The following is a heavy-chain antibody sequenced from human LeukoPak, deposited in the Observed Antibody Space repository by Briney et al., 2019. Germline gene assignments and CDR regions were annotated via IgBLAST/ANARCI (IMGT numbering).Heavy chain of an antibody. CDR3: ARQGFYDFWSGYYRSNYYYYMDV. CDR1: GGSISSYY. J-gene: IGHJ6*03. V-gene: IGHV4-59*08. Sequence: SETLSLTCTVSGGSISSYYWSWIRQPPGKGLEWIGYIYYSGSTNYNPSLKSRVTISVDTSKNQFSLKLSSVTAADTAVYYCARQGFYDFWSGYYRSNYYYYMDVWGKGTTVTVSS. CDR2: IYYSGST. D-gene: IGHD3-3*01.